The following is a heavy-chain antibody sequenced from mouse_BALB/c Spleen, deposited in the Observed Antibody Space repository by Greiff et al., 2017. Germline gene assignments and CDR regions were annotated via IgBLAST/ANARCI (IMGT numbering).Heavy chain of an antibody. J-gene: IGHJ3*01. D-gene: IGHD2-1*01. CDR2: ISSGGGST. V-gene: IGHV5-12-1*01. CDR3: ARHYYGNTWFAY. CDR1: GFAFSSYD. Sequence: EVKLVESGGGLVKPGGSLKLSCAASGFAFSSYDMSWVRQTPEKRLEWVAYISSGGGSTYYPDTVKGRFTISRDNAKNTLYLQMSSLKSEDTAMYYCARHYYGNTWFAYWGQGTLVTVSA.